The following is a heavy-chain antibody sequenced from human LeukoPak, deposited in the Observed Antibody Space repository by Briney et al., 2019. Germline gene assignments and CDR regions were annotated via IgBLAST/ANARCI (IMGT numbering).Heavy chain of an antibody. D-gene: IGHD3-10*01. CDR3: AKDYYGSGSYRQNLFDY. CDR2: INPNSGGT. J-gene: IGHJ4*02. Sequence: GASVKVSCKASGYTFTGYYMHWVRQAPGQGLEWMGRINPNSGGTNYAQKFQGRVTMTRDTSISTAYMELSRLRSDDTAVYYCAKDYYGSGSYRQNLFDYWGQGTLVTVSS. CDR1: GYTFTGYY. V-gene: IGHV1-2*06.